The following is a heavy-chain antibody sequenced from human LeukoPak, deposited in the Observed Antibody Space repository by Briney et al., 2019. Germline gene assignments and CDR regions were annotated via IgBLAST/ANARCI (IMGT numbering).Heavy chain of an antibody. CDR3: AKTTVGYSSGRYPGWPADS. D-gene: IGHD6-19*01. Sequence: GGSLRLSCVASGFTFGSFAMYWVRQAPGKGLEWVSGIVGSGGITYYADSVQGRFTISRDNSKNTVYLQMNSLRDEDTAIYYCAKTTVGYSSGRYPGWPADSWGQGTLVTVSS. V-gene: IGHV3-23*01. CDR1: GFTFGSFA. CDR2: IVGSGGIT. J-gene: IGHJ4*02.